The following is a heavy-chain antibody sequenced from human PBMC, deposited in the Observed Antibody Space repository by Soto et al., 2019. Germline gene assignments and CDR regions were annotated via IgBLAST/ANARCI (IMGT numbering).Heavy chain of an antibody. D-gene: IGHD1-20*01. CDR1: GYSFSDYD. Sequence: QVQLVQSGAEVKKPGASVKVSCKASGYSFSDYDISWVRQATGQGPEWMGWMNPNSGNTGYAQKFQVSVTMTRNTSINTAYMDLSSLGSEDTAVYYCARDNRYNWNDEGWFDPWGQGTLVTVSS. V-gene: IGHV1-8*01. J-gene: IGHJ5*02. CDR2: MNPNSGNT. CDR3: ARDNRYNWNDEGWFDP.